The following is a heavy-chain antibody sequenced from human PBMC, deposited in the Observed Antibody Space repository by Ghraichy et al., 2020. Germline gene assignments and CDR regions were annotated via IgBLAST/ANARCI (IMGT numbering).Heavy chain of an antibody. D-gene: IGHD3-22*01. V-gene: IGHV3-30*02. CDR1: GFTFSSYG. CDR2: IRYDGSNK. Sequence: GESLNISCAASGFTFSSYGMHWVRQAPGKGLEWVAFIRYDGSNKYYADSVKGRFTISRDNSKNTLYLQMNSLRAEDTAVYYCAKDPSDYYDSSGYQDYWGQGTLVTVSS. CDR3: AKDPSDYYDSSGYQDY. J-gene: IGHJ4*02.